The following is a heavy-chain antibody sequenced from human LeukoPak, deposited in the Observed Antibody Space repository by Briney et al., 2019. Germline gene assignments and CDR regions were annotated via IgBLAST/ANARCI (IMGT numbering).Heavy chain of an antibody. CDR2: ISAYNGNT. V-gene: IGHV1-18*01. CDR3: AREFSSGYYSEYYFDY. CDR1: GYTFTSYG. J-gene: IGHJ4*02. D-gene: IGHD3-22*01. Sequence: ASVKVSCKASGYTFTSYGISWVRQAPGQGLEWMGWISAYNGNTNYAQKLQGRVTMTTDTSTSTAYMELRSLRSDDTAVYYCAREFSSGYYSEYYFDYWAREPWSPSPQ.